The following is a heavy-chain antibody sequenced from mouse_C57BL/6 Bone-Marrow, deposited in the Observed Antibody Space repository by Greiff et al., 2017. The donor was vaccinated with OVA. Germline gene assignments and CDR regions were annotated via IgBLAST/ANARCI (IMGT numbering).Heavy chain of an antibody. CDR3: ALAYYSNYLAWFAY. CDR1: GYTFTSYW. CDR2: IHPNSGST. Sequence: QVQLQQSGAELVKPGASVKLSCKASGYTFTSYWMHWVKQRPGQGLEWIGMIHPNSGSTNYNEKFKSKATLTVDKSSSTAYMQLRSLTSEDSAVYYCALAYYSNYLAWFAYWGQGTLVTVSA. V-gene: IGHV1-64*01. J-gene: IGHJ3*01. D-gene: IGHD2-5*01.